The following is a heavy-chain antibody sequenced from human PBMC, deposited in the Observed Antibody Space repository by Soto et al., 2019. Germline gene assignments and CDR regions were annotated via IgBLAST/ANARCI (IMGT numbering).Heavy chain of an antibody. Sequence: VQLVESGGGLVKPGGSLRISCAASGFTFRDAWMSWVRQAPGKGLEWVGRITRNSDGATTLYGAPVKGRFTISRDDSKKTLFLQMNSLKIEDTAMYFCTTSLVGANAFDIWGQGTMVTVSS. CDR1: GFTFRDAW. D-gene: IGHD1-26*01. J-gene: IGHJ3*02. CDR3: TTSLVGANAFDI. CDR2: ITRNSDGATT. V-gene: IGHV3-15*01.